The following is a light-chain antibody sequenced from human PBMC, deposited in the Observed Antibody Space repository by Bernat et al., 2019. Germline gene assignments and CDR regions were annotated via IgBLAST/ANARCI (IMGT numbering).Light chain of an antibody. CDR2: YKSDSDR. CDR3: LIWHNSAWV. V-gene: IGLV5-45*01. Sequence: QAVLTQPASLSASPGASASLTCTLRSGINVATSRIYWYQQKPGSPPQYLLRYKSDSDRQQGSGVPSRFSGSKDTSANAGILLISGLQSEDEADYYCLIWHNSAWVFGGGTKLTVL. J-gene: IGLJ3*02. CDR1: SGINVATSR.